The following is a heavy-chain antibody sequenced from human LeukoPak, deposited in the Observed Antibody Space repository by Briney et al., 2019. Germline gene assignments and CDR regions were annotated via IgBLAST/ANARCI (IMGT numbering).Heavy chain of an antibody. D-gene: IGHD4-17*01. CDR1: GFTFSSYG. CDR2: ISYDGSNK. J-gene: IGHJ4*02. V-gene: IGHV3-30*18. CDR3: AKVGDGDYVTAFDY. Sequence: GGSLRLSCAASGFTFSSYGMHWVRQASGKGLEWVAVISYDGSNKYYADSVKGRFTISRDNSKNTLYLQMNSLRAEDTAVYYCAKVGDGDYVTAFDYWGQGTLVTVSS.